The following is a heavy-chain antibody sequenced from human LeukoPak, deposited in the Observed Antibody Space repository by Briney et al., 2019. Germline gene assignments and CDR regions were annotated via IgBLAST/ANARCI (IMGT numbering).Heavy chain of an antibody. CDR2: IKQDGSEK. D-gene: IGHD5-12*01. Sequence: PGGSLRLSCAASGFTFRSYWMIWVRQAPGKGLKCVAEIKQDGSEKYYVASVKGRFTISRDNAKNSLYVQMNSLRAEDTAVYYCASQGVYSGYDLDYLDYWGQGTLVTVSS. CDR1: GFTFRSYW. CDR3: ASQGVYSGYDLDYLDY. J-gene: IGHJ4*02. V-gene: IGHV3-7*01.